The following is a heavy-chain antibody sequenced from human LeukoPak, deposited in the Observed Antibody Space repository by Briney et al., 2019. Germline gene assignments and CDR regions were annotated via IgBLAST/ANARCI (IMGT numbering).Heavy chain of an antibody. CDR3: ARVRRGTSGYPFDL. CDR2: IYYSGST. CDR1: GGSISSSSYY. V-gene: IGHV4-39*07. D-gene: IGHD3-22*01. Sequence: PSETLSLTCTVSGGSISSSSYYWAWIRQPPGKGLEWIGSIYYSGSTYYSPSLKSRVTISVDTSKNQFSLKLSSVTAADTAVYHCARVRRGTSGYPFDLWGQGTLVTVSS. J-gene: IGHJ4*02.